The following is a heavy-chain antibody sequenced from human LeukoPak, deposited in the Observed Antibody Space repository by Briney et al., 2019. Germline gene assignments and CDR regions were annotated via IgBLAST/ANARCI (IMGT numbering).Heavy chain of an antibody. CDR3: ARDSVSTYYFDY. D-gene: IGHD5/OR15-5a*01. CDR2: NNHSGST. J-gene: IGHJ4*02. V-gene: IGHV4-34*01. CDR1: GGSFSGYY. Sequence: SETLSLTWAVYGGSFSGYYWSWIRHPPGKGLEWIGENNHSGSTNYNPSLKSRVTISVDTSKNQFSLKLSSVTAADTAVYYCARDSVSTYYFDYWGQGTLVTVSS.